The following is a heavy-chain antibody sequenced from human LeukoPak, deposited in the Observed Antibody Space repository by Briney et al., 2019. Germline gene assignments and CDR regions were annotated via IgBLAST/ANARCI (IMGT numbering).Heavy chain of an antibody. CDR1: GGSISSYY. J-gene: IGHJ4*02. D-gene: IGHD3-22*01. CDR3: ARGSGAVWLSSS. CDR2: MYYSGST. V-gene: IGHV4-59*01. Sequence: PSETLSLTCTVSGGSISSYYWSWIRQPPGKGLEWIGYMYYSGSTNYNPSLKSRVTISVDTSKNQFSLKLSSVTAADTAVYYCARGSGAVWLSSSWGQGTLVTVSS.